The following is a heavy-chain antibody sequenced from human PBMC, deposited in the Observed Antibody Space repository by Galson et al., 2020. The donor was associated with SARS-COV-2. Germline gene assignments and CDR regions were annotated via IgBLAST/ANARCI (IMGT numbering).Heavy chain of an antibody. V-gene: IGHV3-33*01. CDR1: GFTFSSYG. CDR2: IWYDGSNK. J-gene: IGHJ4*02. CDR3: ARDPRGPLAYFDC. D-gene: IGHD3-10*01. Sequence: GESLKISCPASGFTFSSYGMHWVRQAPGKGLEWVAVIWYDGSNKYYADSVKGRFTISRDNSKNTLYLQMNSLRAEDTAVYYCARDPRGPLAYFDCWGQGTLVTVSS.